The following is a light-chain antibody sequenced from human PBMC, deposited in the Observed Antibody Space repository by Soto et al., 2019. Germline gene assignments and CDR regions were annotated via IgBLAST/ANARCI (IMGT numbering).Light chain of an antibody. CDR3: QQYGRSPLT. J-gene: IGKJ4*01. Sequence: EIVLTQSPGTLSLSPGERAILSCRASQSVTSNYLAWYQQKPGQAPRLFIYGASSRATGIPDRFSGSGSGTDFTLTINRLEPEDSAMYYCQQYGRSPLTFGGGTKVEIK. CDR1: QSVTSNY. CDR2: GAS. V-gene: IGKV3-20*01.